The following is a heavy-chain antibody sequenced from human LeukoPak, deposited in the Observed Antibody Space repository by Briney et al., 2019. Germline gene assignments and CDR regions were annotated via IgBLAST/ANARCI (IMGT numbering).Heavy chain of an antibody. D-gene: IGHD3-16*01. V-gene: IGHV3-23*01. Sequence: PGGSLRLSCAASGFTFSSYAMSWVRQAPGKELEWVSAISGSGGSTYYADSVKGRFTISRDNSKNTLYLQMNSLRAEDTAVYYCARDRWGFFESWGQGTLVTVSS. J-gene: IGHJ4*02. CDR1: GFTFSSYA. CDR2: ISGSGGST. CDR3: ARDRWGFFES.